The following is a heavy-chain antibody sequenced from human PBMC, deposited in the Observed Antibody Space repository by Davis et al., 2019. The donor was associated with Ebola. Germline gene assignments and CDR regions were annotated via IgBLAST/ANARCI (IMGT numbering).Heavy chain of an antibody. Sequence: ASVKVSCKASGYTFTSYGISWVRQAPGQGLEWLGWMNPNSGNTGYAQKFQGRVTMIRNTSISTAYMELRSLRSDDTAVYYCARDREMAVAGTGGYWGQGTLVTVSS. V-gene: IGHV1-8*02. CDR1: GYTFTSYG. J-gene: IGHJ4*02. D-gene: IGHD6-19*01. CDR3: ARDREMAVAGTGGY. CDR2: MNPNSGNT.